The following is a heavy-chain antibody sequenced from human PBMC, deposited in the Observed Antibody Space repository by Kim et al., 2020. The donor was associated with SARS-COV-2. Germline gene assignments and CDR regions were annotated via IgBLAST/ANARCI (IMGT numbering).Heavy chain of an antibody. CDR3: ARDGVIY. Sequence: DGRNKYYADSVKGRFTISRDNSKNTLYLQMNSLRAEDTAVYYCARDGVIYWGQGTLVTVSS. D-gene: IGHD3-10*01. J-gene: IGHJ4*02. CDR2: DGRNK. V-gene: IGHV3-33*01.